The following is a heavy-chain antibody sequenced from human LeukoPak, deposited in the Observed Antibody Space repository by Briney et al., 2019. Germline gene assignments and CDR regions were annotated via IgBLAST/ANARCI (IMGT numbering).Heavy chain of an antibody. J-gene: IGHJ4*02. CDR1: GYTFTGYY. CDR2: INPNSGGT. V-gene: IGHV1-2*02. CDR3: ARIRSYYDSSGYSPY. D-gene: IGHD3-22*01. Sequence: ASVKVSCKASGYTFTGYYMHWVRQAPGQGLGWMGWINPNSGGTNYAQKFQGRVTMTRDTSISTAYMELSRLRSDDTAVYYCARIRSYYDSSGYSPYWGQGTLVTVSS.